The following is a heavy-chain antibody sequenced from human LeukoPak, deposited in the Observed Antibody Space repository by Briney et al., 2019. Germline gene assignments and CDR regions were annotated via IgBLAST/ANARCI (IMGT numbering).Heavy chain of an antibody. J-gene: IGHJ3*02. V-gene: IGHV3-9*01. CDR3: AKDEGYQLPGDAFDI. D-gene: IGHD2-2*01. Sequence: AGGSLRLSCAASGFTFDDYAMLWVRQAPGKGLEWVSGISWNSGSIGYADSVKGRFTISRDNAKNSLYLQMNSLRAEDTALYYCAKDEGYQLPGDAFDIWGQGTMVAVSS. CDR1: GFTFDDYA. CDR2: ISWNSGSI.